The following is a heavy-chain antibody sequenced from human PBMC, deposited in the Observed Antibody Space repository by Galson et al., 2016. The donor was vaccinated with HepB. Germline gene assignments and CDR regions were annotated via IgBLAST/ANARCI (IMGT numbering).Heavy chain of an antibody. V-gene: IGHV3-53*01. CDR1: GFTVRSNY. Sequence: SLRLSCAASGFTVRSNYMIWVRQAPGKGLEWVSVISAGGRTYYADSVQGRFTSSRDDSRNTLYLQMNSLRPDDTAVYYCARAGWQLLLYWGQGTLVTVSS. CDR3: ARAGWQLLLY. J-gene: IGHJ4*02. D-gene: IGHD1-26*01. CDR2: ISAGGRT.